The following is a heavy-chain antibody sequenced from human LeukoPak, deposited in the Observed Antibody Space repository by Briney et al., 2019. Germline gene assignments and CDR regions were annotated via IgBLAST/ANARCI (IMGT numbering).Heavy chain of an antibody. Sequence: GGSLRLSCAASGFTVSSNYMSWVRQAPGKGLEWVSVIYSGGSTYYADSVKGRFTISRDNSKNTLYLQMNSLRAEDTAVYYCCMVGATNGFDYWGQGTLVTVSS. CDR2: IYSGGST. CDR3: CMVGATNGFDY. J-gene: IGHJ4*02. D-gene: IGHD1-26*01. V-gene: IGHV3-53*01. CDR1: GFTVSSNY.